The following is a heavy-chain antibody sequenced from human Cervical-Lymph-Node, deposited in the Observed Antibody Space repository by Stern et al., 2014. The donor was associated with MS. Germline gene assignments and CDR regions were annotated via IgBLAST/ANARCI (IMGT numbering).Heavy chain of an antibody. CDR1: GFLFDEYA. CDR2: ITWNSGSL. V-gene: IGHV3-9*01. D-gene: IGHD3-9*01. Sequence: VPLVQSGGGLVQPGRSLRLSCAASGFLFDEYAMHWVRQAPGKGLEWVSGITWNSGSLGYSDSVKGRFTISRDNAKNSLYLQMNSLRPEDTALYYCAKGGYDTLTGYIYYFDYWGQGALVTVSS. CDR3: AKGGYDTLTGYIYYFDY. J-gene: IGHJ4*02.